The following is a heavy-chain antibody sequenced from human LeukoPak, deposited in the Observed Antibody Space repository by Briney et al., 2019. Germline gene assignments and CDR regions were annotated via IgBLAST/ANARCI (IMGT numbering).Heavy chain of an antibody. CDR3: ARSDSGSYSY. J-gene: IGHJ4*02. CDR1: GGSISSYY. V-gene: IGHV4-4*09. D-gene: IGHD1-26*01. CDR2: IYTSGST. Sequence: SETLSPTCTVSGGSISSYYWSWIRQPPGKGLEWIGYIYTSGSTNYNPSLKSRVTISVDTSKNQFSLKLSSVTAADTAVYYCARSDSGSYSYWGQGTLVTVSS.